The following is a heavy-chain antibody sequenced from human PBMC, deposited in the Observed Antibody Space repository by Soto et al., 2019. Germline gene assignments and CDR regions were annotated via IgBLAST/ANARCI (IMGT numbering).Heavy chain of an antibody. D-gene: IGHD1-26*01. CDR2: SAPEEGEP. V-gene: IGHV1-24*01. J-gene: IGHJ4*01. Sequence: GASVQVSCKGPKNTLTELTIDWLRQAPGKGLEWMGRSAPEEGEPIYPQKFQGRVSMTEDPSTDTAYRELTSLRFEDTAVYFCATDRPIVGTMGAFDCWG. CDR3: ATDRPIVGTMGAFDC. CDR1: KNTLTELT.